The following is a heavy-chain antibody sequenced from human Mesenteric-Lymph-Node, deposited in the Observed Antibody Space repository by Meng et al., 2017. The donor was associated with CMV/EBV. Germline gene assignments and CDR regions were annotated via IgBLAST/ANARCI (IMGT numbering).Heavy chain of an antibody. CDR2: INPNSAGT. J-gene: IGHJ4*02. CDR3: ARGGAVANKNDY. D-gene: IGHD6-19*01. Sequence: CKASGYSFAGFYMHWVRQAPGQGLEWLGWINPNSAGTSFAQKFQGRVTMTRDTSITTFYMELSGLISDDTAVYYCARGGAVANKNDYWGQGTLVTVSS. V-gene: IGHV1-2*02. CDR1: GYSFAGFY.